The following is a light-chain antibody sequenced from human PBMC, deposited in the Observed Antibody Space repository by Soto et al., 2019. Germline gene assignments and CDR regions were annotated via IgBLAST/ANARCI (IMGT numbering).Light chain of an antibody. CDR1: QSVSSSY. CDR3: QQYNNWPQT. CDR2: GAS. Sequence: EIVLTQSPGTLSLSPGERATLSCRASQSVSSSYLAWYQQKPGQAPRLLIYGASSRATGIPDRFSGSGSGTEFTLTISSLQSEDFAVYYCQQYNNWPQTFXQGTKVDIK. V-gene: IGKV3-20*01. J-gene: IGKJ1*01.